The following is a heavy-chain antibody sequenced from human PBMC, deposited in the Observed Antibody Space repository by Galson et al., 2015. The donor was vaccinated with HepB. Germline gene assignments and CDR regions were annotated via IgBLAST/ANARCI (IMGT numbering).Heavy chain of an antibody. CDR2: ISYDGSNK. D-gene: IGHD3-9*01. J-gene: IGHJ6*02. CDR3: ARDYDILTGYYLQGYYYYYYGMDV. Sequence: SLRLSCAASGFTFSSYAMHWVRQAPGKGLEWVAVISYDGSNKYYADSVKGRFTISRDNSKNTLYLQMNSLRAEDTAVYYCARDYDILTGYYLQGYYYYYYGMDVWGQGTTVTVSS. V-gene: IGHV3-30-3*01. CDR1: GFTFSSYA.